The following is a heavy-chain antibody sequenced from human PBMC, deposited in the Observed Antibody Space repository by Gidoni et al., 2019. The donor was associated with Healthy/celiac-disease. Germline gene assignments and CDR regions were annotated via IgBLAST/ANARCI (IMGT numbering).Heavy chain of an antibody. CDR1: GFTFSSSG. J-gene: IGHJ6*02. V-gene: IGHV3-30*18. Sequence: QVQLVESGGGVVQHGRSLRLSCAASGFTFSSSGMLWGRQAPGKGLEWVEVISDDGSNKYYADSVKGRFTISRDNSKNTLYLQMNSLRAEDTAVYYCAKARYCTNGVCYLGGDGMDVWGQGTTVTVSS. CDR3: AKARYCTNGVCYLGGDGMDV. CDR2: ISDDGSNK. D-gene: IGHD2-8*01.